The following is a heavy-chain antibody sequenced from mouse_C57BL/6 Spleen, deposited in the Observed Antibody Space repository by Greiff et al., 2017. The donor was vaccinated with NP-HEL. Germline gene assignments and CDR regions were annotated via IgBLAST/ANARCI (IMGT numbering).Heavy chain of an antibody. D-gene: IGHD1-1*01. J-gene: IGHJ4*01. CDR2: INPNNGGT. CDR3: ARAYYGYYYAMDY. V-gene: IGHV1-18*01. Sequence: EVHLVESGPELVKPGASVKIPCKASGYTFTDYNMDWVKQSHGKSLEWIGDINPNNGGTIYNQKFKGKATLTVDKSSSTAYMELRSLTSEDTAVYYCARAYYGYYYAMDYWGQGTSVTVSS. CDR1: GYTFTDYN.